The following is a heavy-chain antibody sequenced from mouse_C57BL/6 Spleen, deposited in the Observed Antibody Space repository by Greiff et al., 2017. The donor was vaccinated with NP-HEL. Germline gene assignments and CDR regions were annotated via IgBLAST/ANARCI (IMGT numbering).Heavy chain of an antibody. CDR1: GYTFTSYW. CDR3: ARRGLLWCAY. V-gene: IGHV1-50*01. Sequence: QVQLQQPGAELVKPGASVKLSCKASGYTFTSYWMQWVKQRPGQGLEWIGEIDPSDSYTNYNQKFKGKATLTVDTSSSTAYMQLSSLTSEDSAVYYCARRGLLWCAYWGQGTLVTVSA. D-gene: IGHD2-13*01. J-gene: IGHJ3*01. CDR2: IDPSDSYT.